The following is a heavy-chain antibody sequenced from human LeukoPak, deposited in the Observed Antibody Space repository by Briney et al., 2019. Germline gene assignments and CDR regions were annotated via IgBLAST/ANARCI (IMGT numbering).Heavy chain of an antibody. CDR2: ITSSGTTT. CDR1: GFSFSDSY. V-gene: IGHV3-11*01. D-gene: IGHD4/OR15-4a*01. Sequence: GGSLRLSCSASGFSFSDSYMSWFRLSPGKGLEWIAYITSSGTTTEYADSVKGRFTISRVNAKNSLYLQMNSLRPEDTAVYYCARDPDYGDPYWGQGTLVTVSS. J-gene: IGHJ4*02. CDR3: ARDPDYGDPY.